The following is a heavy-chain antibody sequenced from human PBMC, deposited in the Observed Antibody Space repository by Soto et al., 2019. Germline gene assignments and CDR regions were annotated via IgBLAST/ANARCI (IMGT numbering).Heavy chain of an antibody. CDR1: GGSLSSYY. D-gene: IGHD2-15*01. J-gene: IGHJ6*02. Sequence: SETLSLTCVVSGGSLSSYYWSWIRQPPGKGLEWIGYIYYSGSTNYNPSLKSRVTISVDTSKNQFSLKLSSVTAADTAVYYCAREVVYYYGMDVWGQGTTVTVSS. V-gene: IGHV4-59*01. CDR3: AREVVYYYGMDV. CDR2: IYYSGST.